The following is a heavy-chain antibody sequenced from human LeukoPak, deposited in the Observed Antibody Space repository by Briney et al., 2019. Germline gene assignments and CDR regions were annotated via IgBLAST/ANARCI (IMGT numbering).Heavy chain of an antibody. J-gene: IGHJ3*02. CDR2: IYYSGGT. D-gene: IGHD6-6*01. V-gene: IGHV4-59*01. CDR3: ASIEYSSSSVAFDI. CDR1: GGSISSYY. Sequence: PSETLSLTCTVSGGSISSYYWSWIRQPPGKGLEWIGYIYYSGGTNYNPSLKSRVTISVDTSKNQFSLKLSSVTAADTAVYYCASIEYSSSSVAFDIWGQGTMVTVSS.